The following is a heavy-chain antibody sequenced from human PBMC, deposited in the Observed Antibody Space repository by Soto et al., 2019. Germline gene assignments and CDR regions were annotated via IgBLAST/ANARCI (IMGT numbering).Heavy chain of an antibody. CDR3: AKDCDGLECFYYYYGMDV. Sequence: QVQLVESGGGVVQPGRSLRLSCAASGFTFSSYGMHWVRQAPGKGLEWVAVISYDGSNKYYADSVKGRFTISRDNSKNRQYLQMNSLRAEDTAVYYGAKDCDGLECFYYYYGMDVWVQGTTVTASS. V-gene: IGHV3-30*18. J-gene: IGHJ6*02. CDR1: GFTFSSYG. D-gene: IGHD2-21*01. CDR2: ISYDGSNK.